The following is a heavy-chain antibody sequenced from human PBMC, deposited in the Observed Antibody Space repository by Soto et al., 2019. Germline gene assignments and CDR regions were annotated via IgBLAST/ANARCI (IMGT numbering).Heavy chain of an antibody. CDR2: VSGRGGST. CDR1: GFTFSHYA. V-gene: IGHV3-23*01. Sequence: GGSLRLSCAASGFTFSHYAMTWVRQAPGKGLEWVSSVSGRGGSTKYADSVKDRFTISRDNSKNTLYLQMNSLRAEDTAIYYCAKDSTVTTSLYFYYYGFDVWGQGTTVTVSS. CDR3: AKDSTVTTSLYFYYYGFDV. J-gene: IGHJ6*02. D-gene: IGHD4-17*01.